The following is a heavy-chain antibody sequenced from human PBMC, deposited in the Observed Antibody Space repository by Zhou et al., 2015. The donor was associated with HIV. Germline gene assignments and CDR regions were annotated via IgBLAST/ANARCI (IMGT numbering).Heavy chain of an antibody. J-gene: IGHJ6*02. D-gene: IGHD2-15*01. V-gene: IGHV1-69*01. CDR1: GGTFSSYA. CDR2: IIPIFGTA. Sequence: QVQLVQSGAEVKKPGSSVKVSCKASGGTFSSYAISWVRQAPGQGLEWMGGIIPIFGTANYAQKFQGRVTITADESTSTAYMELSSLRSEDTAVYYCASGDCSGGSCYSAVKDYYYGMDVWGQGTTGHRLL. CDR3: ASGDCSGGSCYSAVKDYYYGMDV.